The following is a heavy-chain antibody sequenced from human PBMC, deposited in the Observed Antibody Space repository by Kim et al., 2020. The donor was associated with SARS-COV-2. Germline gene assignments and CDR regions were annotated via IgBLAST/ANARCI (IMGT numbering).Heavy chain of an antibody. CDR3: TSLITV. D-gene: IGHD4-17*01. CDR1: GFTFSGSP. V-gene: IGHV3-73*01. CDR2: VGHKAHNYAT. Sequence: GGSLRLSCAASGFTFSGSPIHWVRQAAGKGLEWVGRVGHKAHNYATTYGASVKGRFTISRDDSKNTAYLQMNSLKTEDTAVYYCTSLITVWGQGTLVTVS. J-gene: IGHJ4*02.